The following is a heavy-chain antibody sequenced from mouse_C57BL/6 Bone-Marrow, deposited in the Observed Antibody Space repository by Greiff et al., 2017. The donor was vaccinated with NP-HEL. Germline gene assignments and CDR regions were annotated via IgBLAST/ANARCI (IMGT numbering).Heavy chain of an antibody. Sequence: AASGFTFSSYGMSWVRQTPDKRLEWVATISSGGSYTYYPDSVKGRFTISRDNAKNTLYLQMSSLKSEDTAMYYCARHYYSNYFDYWGQGTTLTVSS. CDR3: ARHYYSNYFDY. V-gene: IGHV5-6*01. J-gene: IGHJ2*01. D-gene: IGHD2-5*01. CDR2: ISSGGSYT. CDR1: GFTFSSYG.